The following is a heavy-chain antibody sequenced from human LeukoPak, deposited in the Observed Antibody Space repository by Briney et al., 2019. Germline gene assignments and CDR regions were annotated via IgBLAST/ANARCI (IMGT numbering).Heavy chain of an antibody. D-gene: IGHD6-13*01. J-gene: IGHJ4*02. CDR1: GFTFSSYA. CDR2: ISGSGGST. CDR3: AKDYTPPGIAAAGGPARLLWYYFDY. Sequence: GGSLRLSCAASGFTFSSYAMSWVRQAPGKGLEWVSAISGSGGSTYYADSVKGRFTISRDNSKNTLYLQMNSLRAEDTAVYYCAKDYTPPGIAAAGGPARLLWYYFDYWGQGTLVTVSS. V-gene: IGHV3-23*01.